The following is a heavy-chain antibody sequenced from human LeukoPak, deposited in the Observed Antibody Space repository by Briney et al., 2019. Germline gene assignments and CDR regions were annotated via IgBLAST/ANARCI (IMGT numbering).Heavy chain of an antibody. CDR3: GGFGYEAAIDL. J-gene: IGHJ4*02. CDR1: GFMFSTYW. D-gene: IGHD2-15*01. Sequence: GGSLRLSCAASGFMFSTYWMTWVRQAPGKGLEFVANIKPDGSETYYVDSVKGRFTISRDNTKNLVFLQTKSLRGEDAAVYHCGGFGYEAAIDLWGQGTLVTVSS. CDR2: IKPDGSET. V-gene: IGHV3-7*01.